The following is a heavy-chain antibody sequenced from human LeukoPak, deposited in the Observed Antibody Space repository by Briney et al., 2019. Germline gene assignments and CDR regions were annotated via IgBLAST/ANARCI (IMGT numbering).Heavy chain of an antibody. J-gene: IGHJ4*02. CDR3: AKDWRITIRGPFDY. CDR2: ISYDGSNK. V-gene: IGHV3-30*18. Sequence: GGSLRLSCAASGFTFSSYGMHWVRQAPGKGVEXXXFISYDGSNKYYADSVKGRFTISRDNSKNTLYLQMNSLRAEDTAVYYCAKDWRITIRGPFDYWGQGTLVTVSS. D-gene: IGHD3-3*01. CDR1: GFTFSSYG.